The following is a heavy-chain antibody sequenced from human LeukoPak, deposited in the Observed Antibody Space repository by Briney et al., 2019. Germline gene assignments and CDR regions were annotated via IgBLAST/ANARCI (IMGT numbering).Heavy chain of an antibody. D-gene: IGHD6-6*01. CDR2: IIPIFGTA. Sequence: SVKVSCKASGGTFSSYAISWVRQAPGQGLEWMGRIIPIFGTANYAQKFQGRVTITTDESTSTAYMELSCLRSEDTAVYYCARDGLECSSSFPALDYYYMDVWGKGATVTVSS. CDR3: ARDGLECSSSFPALDYYYMDV. CDR1: GGTFSSYA. V-gene: IGHV1-69*05. J-gene: IGHJ6*03.